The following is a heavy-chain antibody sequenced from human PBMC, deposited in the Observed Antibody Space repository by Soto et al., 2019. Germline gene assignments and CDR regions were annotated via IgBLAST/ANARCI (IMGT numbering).Heavy chain of an antibody. CDR2: ISGGANNT. J-gene: IGHJ4*02. CDR1: GFTFSSYA. CDR3: AKDKKTAGVAAIVDY. D-gene: IGHD2-15*01. V-gene: IGHV3-23*01. Sequence: EVQLLHSGGGLVQPGGSLRLSCAASGFTFSSYALSWVRQAPGKGLEWVSSISGGANNTYYAESVKGRFTISRDNAKNTLSLQMNSLRTDDTAIYYCAKDKKTAGVAAIVDYWGQGTLVTVSS.